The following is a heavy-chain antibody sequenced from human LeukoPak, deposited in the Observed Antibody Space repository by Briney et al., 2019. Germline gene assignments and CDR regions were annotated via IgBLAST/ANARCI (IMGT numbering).Heavy chain of an antibody. Sequence: PGGSLRLSCAASGVTLRSYWMHWVRQVTGKGLVWVSRIKTDGSTTNYADSVKGRFTISRDNAKNTLYLQMNSLRVEDTAVYYCARDKGGSFDSWGQGTLVTVSS. CDR3: ARDKGGSFDS. J-gene: IGHJ5*01. V-gene: IGHV3-74*01. CDR2: IKTDGSTT. D-gene: IGHD1-26*01. CDR1: GVTLRSYW.